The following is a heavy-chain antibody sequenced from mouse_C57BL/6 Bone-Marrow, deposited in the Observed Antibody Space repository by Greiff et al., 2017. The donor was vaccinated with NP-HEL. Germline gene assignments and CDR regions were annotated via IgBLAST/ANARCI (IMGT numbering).Heavy chain of an antibody. V-gene: IGHV5-6*01. Sequence: VQLQQSGGDLVKPGGSLKLSCAASGFTFSSYGMSWVRQTPDKRLEWVATISSGGSYTYYPDSVKGRFTISRDNAKNTQYLQMSSLKSEDTAMYYCARQVNRGPSYAMDYWGQGTSVTVSS. J-gene: IGHJ4*01. D-gene: IGHD2-1*01. CDR2: ISSGGSYT. CDR3: ARQVNRGPSYAMDY. CDR1: GFTFSSYG.